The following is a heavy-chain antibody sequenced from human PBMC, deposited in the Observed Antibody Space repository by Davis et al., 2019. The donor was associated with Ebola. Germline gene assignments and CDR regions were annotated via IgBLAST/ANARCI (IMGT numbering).Heavy chain of an antibody. J-gene: IGHJ6*02. Sequence: ASVKVSCKASGYTFTGYYMHWVRQAPGQGLEWMGWINPNSGGTNYAQKFQGRVTMTRDTSISTAYMELSRLGSDDTAVYYCARGRGATNYYYYGMDVWGQGTTVTVSS. CDR2: INPNSGGT. CDR3: ARGRGATNYYYYGMDV. CDR1: GYTFTGYY. V-gene: IGHV1-2*02. D-gene: IGHD1-26*01.